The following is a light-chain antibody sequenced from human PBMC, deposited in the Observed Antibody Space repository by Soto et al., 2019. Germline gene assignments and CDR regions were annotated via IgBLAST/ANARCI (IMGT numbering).Light chain of an antibody. CDR1: QSVLYSSNNKNY. J-gene: IGKJ1*01. CDR3: KQYYSTPTWT. Sequence: DIVMTQSPDSLAVSLGERATINCKSSQSVLYSSNNKNYLAWYQQKPGHPPKLLIYWASTRESGVPDRLSGSGSGQDSPLTISSLHAEDVAVYYCKQYYSTPTWTFGQGTKVETK. V-gene: IGKV4-1*01. CDR2: WAS.